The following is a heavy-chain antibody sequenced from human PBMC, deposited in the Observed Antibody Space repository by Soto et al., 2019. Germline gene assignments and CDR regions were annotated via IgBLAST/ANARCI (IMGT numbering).Heavy chain of an antibody. D-gene: IGHD6-6*01. Sequence: SETLSLTCTVSGGSIISYYWSWIRQPPGKGLEWIGYIYYSGSTNYNPSLKSRVTISVDTSKNQFSLKLSSVTAADTAVYYCARGGEEQLGFYYYYYMDVWGKGTTVTVSS. J-gene: IGHJ6*03. V-gene: IGHV4-59*01. CDR3: ARGGEEQLGFYYYYYMDV. CDR2: IYYSGST. CDR1: GGSIISYY.